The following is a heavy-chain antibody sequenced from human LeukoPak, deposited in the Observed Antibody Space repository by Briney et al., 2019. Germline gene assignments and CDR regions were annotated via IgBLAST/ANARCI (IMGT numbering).Heavy chain of an antibody. D-gene: IGHD1-7*01. CDR1: GFTFSSSA. V-gene: IGHV3-21*01. J-gene: IGHJ6*02. CDR3: ARDLRELRTYYGMDV. Sequence: GGSLRLSCAASGFTFSSSAMNWVRQAPGKGLEWVSSISSSSTYIYYADSVKGRFTISRDNAKNSLYLQMNSLRAEDTAVYYCARDLRELRTYYGMDVWGQGTTVTVSS. CDR2: ISSSSTYI.